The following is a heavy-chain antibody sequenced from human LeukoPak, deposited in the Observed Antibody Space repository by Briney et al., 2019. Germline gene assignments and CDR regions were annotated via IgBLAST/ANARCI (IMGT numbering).Heavy chain of an antibody. V-gene: IGHV1-46*01. D-gene: IGHD3-22*01. J-gene: IGHJ4*02. Sequence: ASVRVSCKASGYTFTSYYMHWVRQAPGQGLEWMGIINPSGGSTSYAQKFQGRVTMTRGMSTSTVYMELSSLRSEDTAVYYCARDSPGDYYYDSSGYSYWGQGTLVTVSS. CDR3: ARDSPGDYYYDSSGYSY. CDR1: GYTFTSYY. CDR2: INPSGGST.